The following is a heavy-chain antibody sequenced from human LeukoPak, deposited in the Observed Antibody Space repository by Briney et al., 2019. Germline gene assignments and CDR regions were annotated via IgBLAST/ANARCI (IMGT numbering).Heavy chain of an antibody. CDR1: GASISNAGYY. D-gene: IGHD2-15*01. J-gene: IGHJ3*02. CDR2: IYYSGST. V-gene: IGHV4-31*03. Sequence: SQTLSLTCTVSGASISNAGYYWSWIRLHPGTGLEWIGYIYYSGSTYYNPSLKSRVTISIDTSKSQLSLNLTSVTAADTAVYYCARRYCGGGSCRDALDIWGQGTMVTVSS. CDR3: ARRYCGGGSCRDALDI.